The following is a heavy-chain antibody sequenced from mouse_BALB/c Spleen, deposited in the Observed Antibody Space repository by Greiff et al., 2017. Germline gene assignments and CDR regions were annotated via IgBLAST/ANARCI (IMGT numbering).Heavy chain of an antibody. CDR2: IYPSDSYT. CDR1: GYTFTSYW. J-gene: IGHJ3*01. CDR3: TRNDGYYSWFAY. Sequence: QVQLQQSGAELVRPGASVKLSCKASGYTFTSYWINWVKQRPGQGLEWIGNIYPSDSYTNYNQKFKDKATLTVDKSSSTAYMQLSSPTSEDSAVYYCTRNDGYYSWFAYWGQGTLVTVSA. V-gene: IGHV1-69*02. D-gene: IGHD2-3*01.